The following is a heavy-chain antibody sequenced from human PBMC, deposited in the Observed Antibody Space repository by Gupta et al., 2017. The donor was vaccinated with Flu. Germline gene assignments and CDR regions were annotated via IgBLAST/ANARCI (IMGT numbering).Heavy chain of an antibody. Sequence: QVQLVQSGAEVKKPGSSVKVSCKASGGTFSSYTISWVRQAPGQGLEWMGRIIPILGIANYAQKFQGRVTITADKSTSTAYMELSSLRSEDTAVYYCAREGYSSGYYGRTFDYWGQGTLVTVSS. CDR2: IIPILGIA. V-gene: IGHV1-69*08. CDR3: AREGYSSGYYGRTFDY. D-gene: IGHD6-19*01. J-gene: IGHJ4*02. CDR1: GGTFSSYT.